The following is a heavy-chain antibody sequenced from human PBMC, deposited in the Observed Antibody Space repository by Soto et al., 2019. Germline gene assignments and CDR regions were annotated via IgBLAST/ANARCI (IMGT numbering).Heavy chain of an antibody. V-gene: IGHV4-59*01. Sequence: LGTLSLTRPVSCCSLSSYYWGWVREPPGKGLEWIGYIYYSGSTNYNPSLKSRVTISVDTSKNQFSLKLSSVTAADTAVYYCARETYGDYVGYFDPWGQGIQVTVSS. CDR2: IYYSGST. CDR1: CCSLSSYY. CDR3: ARETYGDYVGYFDP. J-gene: IGHJ5*02. D-gene: IGHD4-17*01.